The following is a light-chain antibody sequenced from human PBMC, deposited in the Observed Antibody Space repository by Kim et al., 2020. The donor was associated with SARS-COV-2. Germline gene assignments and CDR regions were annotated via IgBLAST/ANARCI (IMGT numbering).Light chain of an antibody. V-gene: IGLV3-19*01. CDR1: RLKTSY. J-gene: IGLJ2*01. Sequence: ALGQTDKITCQGDRLKTSYATWYQQKPGQAPVLVLYGKDNRPSGIPDRFSGSSSSNSGSLTITGTQAEDEADYYCSSRDTTNSHVVFGGGTQLTVL. CDR2: GKD. CDR3: SSRDTTNSHVV.